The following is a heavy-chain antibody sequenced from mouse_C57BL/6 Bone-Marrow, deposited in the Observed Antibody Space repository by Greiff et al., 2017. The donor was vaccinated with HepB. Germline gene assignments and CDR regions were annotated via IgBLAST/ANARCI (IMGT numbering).Heavy chain of an antibody. V-gene: IGHV5-4*03. D-gene: IGHD2-4*01. CDR3: ARAGTTYYDYDKIGAMDY. CDR2: ISDGGSYT. CDR1: GFTFSSYA. Sequence: DVKLVESGGGLVKPGGSLKLSCAASGFTFSSYAMSWVRQTPEKRLEWVATISDGGSYTYYPDNVKGRFTISRDNAKNNLYLQMSHLKSEDTAMYYCARAGTTYYDYDKIGAMDYWGQGTSVTVSS. J-gene: IGHJ4*01.